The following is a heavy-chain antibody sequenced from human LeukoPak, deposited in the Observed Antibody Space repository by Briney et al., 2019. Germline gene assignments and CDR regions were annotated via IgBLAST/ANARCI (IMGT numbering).Heavy chain of an antibody. CDR2: INPNSGGT. CDR3: ARAFDSGGNPSDN. J-gene: IGHJ4*02. V-gene: IGHV1-2*02. D-gene: IGHD4-23*01. CDR1: GYTFTGYY. Sequence: ASVKVSCKASGYTFTGYYIHWMRQAPGQGLEWLGWINPNSGGTNYAQKLQGRVTVTRDTSLTTAYMELSRLRSDDTAMYYCARAFDSGGNPSDNWGQGTLLTVSS.